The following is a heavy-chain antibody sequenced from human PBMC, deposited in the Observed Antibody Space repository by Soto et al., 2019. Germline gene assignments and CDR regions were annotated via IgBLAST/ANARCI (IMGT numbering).Heavy chain of an antibody. V-gene: IGHV3-23*01. D-gene: IGHD6-13*01. CDR1: GFTFSSYA. Sequence: EVQLLESGGGLVQPGGSLRLSCAASGFTFSSYAMSWVRQAPGKGLEWVSAISGSGGSTYYADSVKGRFTISRDNSKNTLYLQMNSVRAEDTAVYSCAKENGYSSSWFEFDYWGQGTLVTVSS. CDR2: ISGSGGST. CDR3: AKENGYSSSWFEFDY. J-gene: IGHJ4*02.